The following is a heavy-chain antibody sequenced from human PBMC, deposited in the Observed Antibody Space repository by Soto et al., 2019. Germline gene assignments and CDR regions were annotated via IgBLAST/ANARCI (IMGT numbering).Heavy chain of an antibody. CDR2: ISWDGGST. Sequence: EVQLVESGGVVVQPGGSLRLSCAASGFTFDDYTMHWVRQAPGKGLEWVSLISWDGGSTYYADSVKGRFTISRDNSKNSLYLQMNSLRTEDTALYYCAKDSEITDGNTAMVVGYFDYWGQGTLVTVAS. D-gene: IGHD5-18*01. CDR1: GFTFDDYT. J-gene: IGHJ4*02. V-gene: IGHV3-43*01. CDR3: AKDSEITDGNTAMVVGYFDY.